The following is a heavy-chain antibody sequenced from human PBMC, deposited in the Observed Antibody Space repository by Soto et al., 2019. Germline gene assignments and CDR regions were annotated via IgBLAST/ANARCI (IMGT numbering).Heavy chain of an antibody. Sequence: PGGSLRLSCAASGFTFSSYAMSWVRQAPGKGLEWVSAISGSGGSTYYADSVKGRFTISRDNSKNTLYLQMNSLRAEDTAVYYCAGSQKGIAAHKNWFDPWGQGTLVTVSS. J-gene: IGHJ5*02. D-gene: IGHD6-13*01. CDR3: AGSQKGIAAHKNWFDP. CDR1: GFTFSSYA. V-gene: IGHV3-23*01. CDR2: ISGSGGST.